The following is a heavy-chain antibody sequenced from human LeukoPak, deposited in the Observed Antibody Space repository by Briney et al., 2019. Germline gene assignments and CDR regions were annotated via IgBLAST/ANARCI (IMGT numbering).Heavy chain of an antibody. D-gene: IGHD3-22*01. CDR1: GFTFSNYA. CDR3: ARAPNSSGYLYYFDY. V-gene: IGHV3-30*04. CDR2: ISFDGSNK. Sequence: GGSLRLSCAASGFTFSNYAMHWVRQAPGKGLEWVAVISFDGSNKYYAESLKDRLTISRDDSKNTLYLQMNDLRAEDTAVYYCARAPNSSGYLYYFDYWGQGTLVTVSS. J-gene: IGHJ4*02.